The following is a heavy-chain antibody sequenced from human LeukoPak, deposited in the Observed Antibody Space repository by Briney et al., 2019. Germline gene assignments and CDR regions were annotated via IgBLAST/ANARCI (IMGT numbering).Heavy chain of an antibody. CDR1: GYTFTSYG. CDR3: ARDLDDILTGYYVHWYFDL. V-gene: IGHV1-18*01. CDR2: ISAYNGNT. Sequence: GASVKVSCKASGYTFTSYGISWVRQAPGQGLEWMGWISAYNGNTNYAQKLRGRVTMTTDTSTSTAYMELRSLRSDDTAVYYCARDLDDILTGYYVHWYFDLWGRGTLVTVSS. J-gene: IGHJ2*01. D-gene: IGHD3-9*01.